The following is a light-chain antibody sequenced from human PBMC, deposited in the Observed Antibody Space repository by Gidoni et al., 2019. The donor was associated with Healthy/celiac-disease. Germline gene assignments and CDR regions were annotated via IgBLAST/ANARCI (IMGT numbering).Light chain of an antibody. Sequence: DIVLTQSLATLSLSPGERATLSCRASQSVSSYLAWYQQKPGQAPRLLIYDASNRATGSPARCSGSGPGTDFTLTISSLEPEDFAVYYCQQRRDTFGGGTKVEIK. CDR2: DAS. CDR1: QSVSSY. J-gene: IGKJ4*01. V-gene: IGKV3D-11*02. CDR3: QQRRDT.